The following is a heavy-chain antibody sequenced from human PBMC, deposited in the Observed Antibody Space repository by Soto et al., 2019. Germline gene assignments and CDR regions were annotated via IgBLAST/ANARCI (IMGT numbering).Heavy chain of an antibody. Sequence: EVQVLESGGGLVQPGGSLRLSCAASGFTFSSYAMSWVRQAPGKGLEWVSGVSSSGVDTLYADSVKGRFTISRDRSKNTLSLQMNSLRAEDTAVYYCAKHSGPFSGDYTSAILDYWGQGTLVTVSS. CDR2: VSSSGVDT. V-gene: IGHV3-23*01. J-gene: IGHJ4*02. D-gene: IGHD4-17*01. CDR1: GFTFSSYA. CDR3: AKHSGPFSGDYTSAILDY.